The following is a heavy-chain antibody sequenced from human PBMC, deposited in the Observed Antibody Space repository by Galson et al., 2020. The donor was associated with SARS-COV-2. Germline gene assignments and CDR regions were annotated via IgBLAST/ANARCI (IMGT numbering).Heavy chain of an antibody. CDR3: VRDYSSSSGGSFDY. Sequence: GGSLRLSCAASGFTFNSHAMHWVRQAPGKGLEWVAVILHDESNKYYADSVKGRFTISRDNSRNTLSLQMDSLRPEDTAVYYCVRDYSSSSGGSFDYWGQGTPVTVSS. D-gene: IGHD6-6*01. CDR2: ILHDESNK. J-gene: IGHJ4*02. V-gene: IGHV3-30*01. CDR1: GFTFNSHA.